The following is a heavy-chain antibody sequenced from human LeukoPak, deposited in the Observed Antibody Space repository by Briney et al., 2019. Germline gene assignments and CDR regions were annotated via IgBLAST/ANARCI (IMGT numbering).Heavy chain of an antibody. CDR3: AKGIEGSGSPDAFDI. CDR1: GFTFDDYA. D-gene: IGHD3-10*01. Sequence: GGSLRLSCAASGFTFDDYAMHWVRQAPGKGLEWVSGISWNSDSIGYEDSVKGRFTISRDNAKNSLYLQMNSLRAEDTALYYCAKGIEGSGSPDAFDIWGQGTMVTVSS. CDR2: ISWNSDSI. J-gene: IGHJ3*02. V-gene: IGHV3-9*01.